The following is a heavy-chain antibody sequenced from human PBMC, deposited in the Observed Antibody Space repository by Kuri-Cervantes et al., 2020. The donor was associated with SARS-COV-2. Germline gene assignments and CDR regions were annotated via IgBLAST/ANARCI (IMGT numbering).Heavy chain of an antibody. J-gene: IGHJ3*02. Sequence: GSLRLSCTVAGDSVNSINYYWTWIRQPPGEGLEWIGYIYYNGDTNYNPSLKSRVTISVDTSKNQFSLKLSSVTAADTAVYYCARGGFLTGYRGTRGAFDIWGQGTMVTVSS. D-gene: IGHD3-9*01. CDR1: GDSVNSINYY. V-gene: IGHV4-61*01. CDR2: IYYNGDT. CDR3: ARGGFLTGYRGTRGAFDI.